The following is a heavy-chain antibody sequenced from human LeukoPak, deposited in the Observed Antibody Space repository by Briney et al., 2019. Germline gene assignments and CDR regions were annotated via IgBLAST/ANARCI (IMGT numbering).Heavy chain of an antibody. J-gene: IGHJ5*02. V-gene: IGHV3-11*06. D-gene: IGHD4-23*01. Sequence: GRSLRLSCAASGFTLSDYYMSWIRQAPRKGLEWVSYISSSSSDTNYADSVKGRFTISRDNAENSLYLQMNSLRAEDTAVYYCARHGPWDYGGNSGEWFDPWGQGTLVTVSS. CDR2: ISSSSSDT. CDR1: GFTLSDYY. CDR3: ARHGPWDYGGNSGEWFDP.